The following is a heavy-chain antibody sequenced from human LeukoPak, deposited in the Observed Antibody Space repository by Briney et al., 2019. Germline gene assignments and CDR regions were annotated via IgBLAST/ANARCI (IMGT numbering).Heavy chain of an antibody. J-gene: IGHJ4*02. CDR1: GGSISSGDYY. D-gene: IGHD4-17*01. CDR2: IYYSGSA. CDR3: ARDSPNGDYGSDY. Sequence: SQTLSLTCTVSGGSISSGDYYWSWIRQPPGKGLEWIGYIYYSGSAYYNPSLKSRVTISVDTSKNQFSLKLSSVTAADTAVYYCARDSPNGDYGSDYWGQGTLVTVSS. V-gene: IGHV4-30-4*01.